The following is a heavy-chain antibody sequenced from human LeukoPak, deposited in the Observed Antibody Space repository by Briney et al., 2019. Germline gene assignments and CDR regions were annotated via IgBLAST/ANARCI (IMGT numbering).Heavy chain of an antibody. D-gene: IGHD6-13*01. Sequence: SETLSLTCTVSGGSISTYYWSWIRQPPGEGLEWIGYIYYSGSTNYNPSLKSRVTISVDTSKNQFSLKLSSVTAADTALYYCASAKITAADIDRPFDPWGQGTLVTVSS. CDR1: GGSISTYY. CDR2: IYYSGST. CDR3: ASAKITAADIDRPFDP. J-gene: IGHJ5*02. V-gene: IGHV4-59*01.